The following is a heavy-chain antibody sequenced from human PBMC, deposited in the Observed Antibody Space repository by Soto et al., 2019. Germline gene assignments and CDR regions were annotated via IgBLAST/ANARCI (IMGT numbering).Heavy chain of an antibody. Sequence: ASVKVSGKASGYMFTSYDTNWVRHAAGHGLGWLRRMKPNNGTTDHAQKFQGRHIRTRYTSISTFYSHLWSLTSQDTVADHCAKDFGGLYIWFDHWGQGTLVTVSS. CDR2: MKPNNGTT. V-gene: IGHV1-8*01. CDR1: GYMFTSYD. J-gene: IGHJ5*02. D-gene: IGHD3-16*01. CDR3: AKDFGGLYIWFDH.